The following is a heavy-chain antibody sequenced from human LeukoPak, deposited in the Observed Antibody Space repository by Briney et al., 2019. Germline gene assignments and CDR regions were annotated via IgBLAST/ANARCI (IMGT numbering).Heavy chain of an antibody. D-gene: IGHD6-6*01. CDR2: IYYSGST. CDR1: GGSISSSSYY. V-gene: IGHV4-39*07. J-gene: IGHJ4*02. CDR3: ARGLRQLVRSWHY. Sequence: SETLSLTCTVSGGSISSSSYYWGWFRQPPGKGLEWIGSIYYSGSTYYNPSLKSRVTISVDTSKNQFSLKLSSVTAADTAVYYCARGLRQLVRSWHYWGQGTLVTVSS.